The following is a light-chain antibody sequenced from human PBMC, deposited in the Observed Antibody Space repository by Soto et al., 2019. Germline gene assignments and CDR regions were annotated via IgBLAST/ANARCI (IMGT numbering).Light chain of an antibody. J-gene: IGLJ1*01. CDR2: DVS. Sequence: QSALTQPASVSGSPGQSITISCTGTSSDVGDYKYVSWYQQFPGKAPKLMISDVSHRPSGVSNRFSGSKSGNTASLTISGLQAEDEADYYCSSYTGSSTGFGTGTKVTVL. CDR3: SSYTGSSTG. V-gene: IGLV2-14*01. CDR1: SSDVGDYKY.